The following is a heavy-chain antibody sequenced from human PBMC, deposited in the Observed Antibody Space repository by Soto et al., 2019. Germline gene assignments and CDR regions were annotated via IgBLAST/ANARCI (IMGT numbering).Heavy chain of an antibody. J-gene: IGHJ4*02. D-gene: IGHD3-9*01. Sequence: PGGSLRLSCAASGFTFSSYGMHWVRQAPGKGLEWVAVIWYDGSNKYYADSVKGRFTISRDNSKNTLYLQMNSLRAEDTAVYYCARDFLNFWLFDYWGQGTLVTVSS. CDR2: IWYDGSNK. CDR3: ARDFLNFWLFDY. CDR1: GFTFSSYG. V-gene: IGHV3-33*01.